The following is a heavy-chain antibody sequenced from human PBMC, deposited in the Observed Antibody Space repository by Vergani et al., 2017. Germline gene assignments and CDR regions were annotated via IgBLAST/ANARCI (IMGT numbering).Heavy chain of an antibody. V-gene: IGHV3-21*01. Sequence: EVQLVESGGGLVKPGGSLRLSCAASGFTFSSYSMNWVRQAPGKGLEWVSSISSSSSYIYYADSVKGRFTISRENAKNSLYLQMNSLRAGDTAVYYCARASSGYPETFDYWGQGTLVTVSS. J-gene: IGHJ4*02. CDR1: GFTFSSYS. D-gene: IGHD3-22*01. CDR3: ARASSGYPETFDY. CDR2: ISSSSSYI.